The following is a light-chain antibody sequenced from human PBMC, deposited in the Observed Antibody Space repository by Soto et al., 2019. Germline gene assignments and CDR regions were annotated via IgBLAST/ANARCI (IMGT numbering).Light chain of an antibody. V-gene: IGKV1-33*01. Sequence: DIQMTQSPSSLSASVGDRVTITCQASQDINKNLIWYQQKPGTAPKILIYDASDLETGVPSRFSGSGSGTGFTFTISSLKPEDFATYYCQQYESLTLTFGQGTRLEIK. J-gene: IGKJ5*01. CDR1: QDINKN. CDR3: QQYESLTLT. CDR2: DAS.